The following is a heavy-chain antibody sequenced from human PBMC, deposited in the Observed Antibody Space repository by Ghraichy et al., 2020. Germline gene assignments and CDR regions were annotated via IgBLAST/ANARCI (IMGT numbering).Heavy chain of an antibody. J-gene: IGHJ3*02. CDR1: GFTFSSYA. CDR3: ASPVVGAPIGGFGAFDI. CDR2: ISGSGGST. V-gene: IGHV3-23*01. Sequence: GESLNISCAASGFTFSSYAMSWVRQAPGKGLEWVSAISGSGGSTYYADSVKGRFTISRDNSKNTLYLQMNSLRAEDTAVYYCASPVVGAPIGGFGAFDIWGQGTMVTVSS. D-gene: IGHD1-26*01.